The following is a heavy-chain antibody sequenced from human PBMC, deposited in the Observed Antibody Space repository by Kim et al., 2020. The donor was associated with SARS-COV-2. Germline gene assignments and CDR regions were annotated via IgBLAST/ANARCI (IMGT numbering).Heavy chain of an antibody. CDR1: GFTFDDYA. CDR3: AKEGYCSSTSCRYGMDV. Sequence: GGSLRLSCAASGFTFDDYAMHWVRQAPGKGLEWVSLISGDGGSTYYADSVKGRFTISRDNSKNSLYLQMNSLRTEDTALYYCAKEGYCSSTSCRYGMDVWGQGTTVTVSS. V-gene: IGHV3-43*02. J-gene: IGHJ6*02. CDR2: ISGDGGST. D-gene: IGHD2-2*01.